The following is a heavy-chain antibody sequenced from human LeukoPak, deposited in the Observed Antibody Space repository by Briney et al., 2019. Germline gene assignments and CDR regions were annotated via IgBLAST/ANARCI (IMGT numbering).Heavy chain of an antibody. CDR3: ARGVRLRRTKYYYYYYMDV. Sequence: PSVKLSCKASGYTFTRFDINGVRQAPGQGLEWMGWMNPNRGNTVYAQKCQGRVTMTRNTSISTAYMELSSLRSEDTAVYYCARGVRLRRTKYYYYYYMDVWGKGTTVLVTS. CDR1: GYTFTRFD. J-gene: IGHJ6*03. V-gene: IGHV1-8*01. CDR2: MNPNRGNT. D-gene: IGHD5-18*01.